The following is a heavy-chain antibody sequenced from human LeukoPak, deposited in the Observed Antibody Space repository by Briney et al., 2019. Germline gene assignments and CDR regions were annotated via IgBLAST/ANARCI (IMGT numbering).Heavy chain of an antibody. CDR3: AKDHPDWGSSFDS. Sequence: PGGSLRLSCAASGFTFSNYAMNWVRQAQGKGLEWVSAISGSGNTHYADSVNGRFTISRDNSKNTLYLQINSLRVGDTAVYYCAKDHPDWGSSFDSWGQGTLVTVSS. CDR1: GFTFSNYA. CDR2: ISGSGNT. V-gene: IGHV3-23*01. J-gene: IGHJ4*02. D-gene: IGHD7-27*01.